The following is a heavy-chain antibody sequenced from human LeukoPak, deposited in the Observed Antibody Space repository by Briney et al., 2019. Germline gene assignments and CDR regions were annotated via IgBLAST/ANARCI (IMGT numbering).Heavy chain of an antibody. Sequence: PSETLSLTCTVSGGSISSGSYYWSWIRQPAGKGLEWIGRIYTSGSTNYNPSLKSRVTISVDTSKNQFSLKLSSVTAADTAVYYCARVRSSSWYPDYWGQGTLVTVSS. CDR2: IYTSGST. D-gene: IGHD6-13*01. J-gene: IGHJ4*02. V-gene: IGHV4-61*02. CDR1: GGSISSGSYY. CDR3: ARVRSSSWYPDY.